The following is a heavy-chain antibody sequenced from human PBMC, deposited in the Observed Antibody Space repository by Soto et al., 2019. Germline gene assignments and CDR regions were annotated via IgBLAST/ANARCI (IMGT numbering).Heavy chain of an antibody. CDR3: AREGVENWNYDLLTYYYYGMDV. V-gene: IGHV6-1*01. CDR1: GDSVSSNSAA. Sequence: SQTLSLTCAISGDSVSSNSAAWNWIRQSPSRGLEWLGRTYYRSKWYNDYAVSVKSRITINPDTSKNQFSLQLNSVTPEDTAVYYCAREGVENWNYDLLTYYYYGMDVWGQGTTVTVSS. CDR2: TYYRSKWYN. J-gene: IGHJ6*02. D-gene: IGHD1-7*01.